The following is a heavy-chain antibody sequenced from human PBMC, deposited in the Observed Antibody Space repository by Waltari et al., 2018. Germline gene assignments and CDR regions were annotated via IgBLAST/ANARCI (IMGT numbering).Heavy chain of an antibody. CDR1: GGPISSYY. J-gene: IGHJ6*03. Sequence: QVQLQESGPGLVKPSETLSLTCTVSGGPISSYYWSWIRQPPGKGLEWIGYIYYSGSTNYNPSLKSRVTISVDTSKNQFSLKLSSVTAADTAVYYCARVIAAAGTGVRRYYYYYMDVWGKGTTVTVSS. CDR2: IYYSGST. D-gene: IGHD6-13*01. V-gene: IGHV4-59*01. CDR3: ARVIAAAGTGVRRYYYYYMDV.